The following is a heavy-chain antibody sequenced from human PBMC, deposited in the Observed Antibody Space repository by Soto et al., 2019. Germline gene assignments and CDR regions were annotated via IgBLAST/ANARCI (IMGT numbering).Heavy chain of an antibody. CDR3: AIDRDYYDSSGYLPNSFYYYYGMDV. D-gene: IGHD3-22*01. V-gene: IGHV5-10-1*01. CDR2: IDPSDSYT. J-gene: IGHJ6*02. Sequence: GESLKISCKGSGYSFTSYWISWVRQMPGKGLEWMGRIDPSDSYTNYSPSFQGHVTISADKSISTAYLQWSSLKASDTAMYYCAIDRDYYDSSGYLPNSFYYYYGMDVWGQGTTVTVSS. CDR1: GYSFTSYW.